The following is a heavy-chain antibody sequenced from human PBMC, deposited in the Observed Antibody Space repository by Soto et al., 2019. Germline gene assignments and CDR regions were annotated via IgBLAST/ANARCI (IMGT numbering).Heavy chain of an antibody. J-gene: IGHJ4*02. CDR2: ISGSGDST. V-gene: IGHV3-23*01. Sequence: EVQLLESGGGLVQPGGSLRLSCAASGFTFSSYAMRWVRQAPGKGLEWVSAISGSGDSTYYADSVKGRFTISRDNSKNTVYLQMNSLRAEDTAVYYCAKRGSGSYVDYWGQGALGSVSS. CDR1: GFTFSSYA. CDR3: AKRGSGSYVDY. D-gene: IGHD3-10*01.